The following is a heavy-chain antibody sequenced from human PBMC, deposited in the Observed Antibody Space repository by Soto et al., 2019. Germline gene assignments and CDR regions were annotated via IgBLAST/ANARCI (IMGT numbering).Heavy chain of an antibody. CDR1: GFTFSNYW. V-gene: IGHV3-7*05. CDR2: MKQDGSEK. J-gene: IGHJ4*02. D-gene: IGHD1-20*01. Sequence: ESGGGLVQPGGSLRLSCAASGFTFSNYWMSWVRQAPGKGLEWVANMKQDGSEKDYVGSVKGRFTISRDNAKISLYLQMNSLTTEDTAVYYCARLITPRVLDSWGQGTLVTVSS. CDR3: ARLITPRVLDS.